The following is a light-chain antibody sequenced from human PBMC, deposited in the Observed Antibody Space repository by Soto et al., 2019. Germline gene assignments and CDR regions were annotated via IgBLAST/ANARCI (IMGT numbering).Light chain of an antibody. Sequence: IVLTQSPVTLSLSPGEVATLSCGASQTITFNFLAWYQQKPGLAPRLLVYDASIRADGIPDRFSGSVSGTDFTLTISRLEPEDSAMYYCQHYGDSNPTFGGGTRVEI. CDR2: DAS. J-gene: IGKJ4*01. CDR3: QHYGDSNPT. CDR1: QTITFNF. V-gene: IGKV3D-20*01.